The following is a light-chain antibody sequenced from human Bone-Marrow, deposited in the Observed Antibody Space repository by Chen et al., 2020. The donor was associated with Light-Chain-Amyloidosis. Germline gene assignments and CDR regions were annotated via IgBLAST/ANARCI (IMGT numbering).Light chain of an antibody. Sequence: NFMLTQPHSVSESPGKTVIISCTRSSGSIATNYVQWYQQRPGSSPTTVIYEDDQRPSGVPDRFSGSIDRSSNSASLTISGLKADGEADYYCQSYQGSSQGVFGGGTKLTVL. CDR2: EDD. CDR1: SGSIATNY. CDR3: QSYQGSSQGV. J-gene: IGLJ3*02. V-gene: IGLV6-57*01.